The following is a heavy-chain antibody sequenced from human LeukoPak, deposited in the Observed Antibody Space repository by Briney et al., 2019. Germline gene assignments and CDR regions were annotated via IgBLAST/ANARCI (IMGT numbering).Heavy chain of an antibody. CDR2: ISSSGTYI. CDR3: ARHLLSGDFWGIDY. J-gene: IGHJ4*02. V-gene: IGHV3-21*01. Sequence: GGSLRLSCAASGFTFSSYSRNWVRQAPGKGLEWVSSISSSGTYIYYADSVKGRFTISRDNAKNSLYLQMNSLRAEDTAVYYCARHLLSGDFWGIDYWGQGTLVTVSS. CDR1: GFTFSSYS. D-gene: IGHD3-16*01.